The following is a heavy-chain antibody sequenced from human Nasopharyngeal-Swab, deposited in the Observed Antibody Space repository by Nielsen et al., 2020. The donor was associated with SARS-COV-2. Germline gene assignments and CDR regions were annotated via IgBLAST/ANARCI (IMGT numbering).Heavy chain of an antibody. CDR3: ARDKDGIGPASDY. V-gene: IGHV3-74*01. Sequence: GESLKISCAASGFTFSTYWMHWFRQTPGKGLVWVSRITNDGGTTTYADSVKGRFTISRDNVRNTLYLQMNSLRAEDTAVYYCARDKDGIGPASDYWGQGTLVTVSS. CDR1: GFTFSTYW. D-gene: IGHD1-1*01. J-gene: IGHJ4*02. CDR2: ITNDGGTT.